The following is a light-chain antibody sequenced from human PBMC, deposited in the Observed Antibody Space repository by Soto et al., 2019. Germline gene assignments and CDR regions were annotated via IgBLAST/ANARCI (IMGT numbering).Light chain of an antibody. Sequence: EIVLTQSPGILSLSPGERASLSGGASQSITSSFLAWYQQKPGQAPRLLIYGASSRATGIPDRFSGTGSETDFTLTINRLEPEDFAVYYCQQYENSPITFGQGTRLEIK. V-gene: IGKV3-20*01. J-gene: IGKJ5*01. CDR1: QSITSSF. CDR2: GAS. CDR3: QQYENSPIT.